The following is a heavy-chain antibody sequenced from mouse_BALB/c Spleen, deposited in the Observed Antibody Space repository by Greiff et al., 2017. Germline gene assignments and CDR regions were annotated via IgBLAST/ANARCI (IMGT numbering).Heavy chain of an antibody. CDR2: IYPGSGNT. J-gene: IGHJ4*01. D-gene: IGHD2-4*01. Sequence: VQVVESGAELARPGASVKLSCKASGYTFTDYYINWVKQRTGQGLEWIGEIYPGSGNTYYNEKFKGKATLTADKSSSTAYMQLSSLTSEDSAVYFCAYYYDYDDAMDYWGQGTSVTVSS. CDR1: GYTFTDYY. V-gene: IGHV1-77*01. CDR3: AYYYDYDDAMDY.